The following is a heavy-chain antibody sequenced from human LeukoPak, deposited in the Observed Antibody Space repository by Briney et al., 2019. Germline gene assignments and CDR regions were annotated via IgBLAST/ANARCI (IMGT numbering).Heavy chain of an antibody. CDR2: IFPGDSDT. J-gene: IGHJ3*02. CDR3: ARGTGQYNYGHRGAFDT. CDR1: GYTFTNYW. D-gene: IGHD5-18*01. Sequence: GESLKISCKGSGYTFTNYWIGWVRQMPGKGLEWRGIIFPGDSDTRYSPSFQGQVTISADKSISTAYLQWSSLKASDTAMYYCARGTGQYNYGHRGAFDTWGQGTMVTVSS. V-gene: IGHV5-51*01.